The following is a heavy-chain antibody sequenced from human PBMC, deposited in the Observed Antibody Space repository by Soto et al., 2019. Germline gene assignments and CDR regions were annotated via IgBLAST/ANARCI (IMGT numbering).Heavy chain of an antibody. CDR1: GYTFTSYY. V-gene: IGHV1-46*01. CDR3: ARVQNPRRWVDGMDV. Sequence: ASVKVSCKASGYTFTSYYMHWVRQAPGQGLEWMGIINPSGGSTSYAQKFQGRVTMTRDTSTSTVYMELSSLRAEDTAVYYCARVQNPRRWVDGMDVWGQGTTVTVSS. J-gene: IGHJ6*02. CDR2: INPSGGST.